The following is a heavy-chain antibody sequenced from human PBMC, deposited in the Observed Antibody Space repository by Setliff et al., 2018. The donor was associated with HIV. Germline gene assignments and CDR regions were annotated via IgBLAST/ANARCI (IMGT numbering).Heavy chain of an antibody. V-gene: IGHV6-1*01. J-gene: IGHJ4*02. CDR1: GDSVSSNSAA. CDR2: TYYRSKWYN. CDR3: ARAGTTMAATGYYFDH. D-gene: IGHD6-13*01. Sequence: PSQTLSLTCAISGDSVSSNSAAWNWIRRSPSRGLEWLGRTYYRSKWYNDYAVSVKSRITINPDTSKNQFSLQLNSVTPEDTAVYFCARAGTTMAATGYYFDHWGQGTLVTVSS.